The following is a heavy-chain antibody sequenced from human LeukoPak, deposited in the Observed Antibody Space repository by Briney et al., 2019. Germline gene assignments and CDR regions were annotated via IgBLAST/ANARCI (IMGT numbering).Heavy chain of an antibody. Sequence: GESLKISCKGPGYSFTSHRIGWVRQMPGKGLEWMGIIYPGDSETRYSPSFQGQVTISADESISTAYLQWSSLKASDTAMYYCARRYYYDSSGYYLAHDAFDIWGQGTMVTVSS. D-gene: IGHD3-22*01. V-gene: IGHV5-51*01. CDR2: IYPGDSET. CDR1: GYSFTSHR. CDR3: ARRYYYDSSGYYLAHDAFDI. J-gene: IGHJ3*02.